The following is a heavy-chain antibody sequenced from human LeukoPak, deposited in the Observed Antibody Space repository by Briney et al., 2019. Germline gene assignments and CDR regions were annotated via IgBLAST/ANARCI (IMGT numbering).Heavy chain of an antibody. CDR2: ISSSGSNI. J-gene: IGHJ6*04. Sequence: GGTLRLSCAASGFPFSSYEMMWVPHAPGKGRVGVIYISSSGSNIYYADSVKGRFTISRDNAKHSLYLQMNSLRAEDTAVYYCAELGITMIGGVWGKGTTVTISS. V-gene: IGHV3-48*03. CDR3: AELGITMIGGV. CDR1: GFPFSSYE. D-gene: IGHD3-10*02.